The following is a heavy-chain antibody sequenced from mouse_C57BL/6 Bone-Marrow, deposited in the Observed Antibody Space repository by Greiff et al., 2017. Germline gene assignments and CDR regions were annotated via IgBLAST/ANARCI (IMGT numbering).Heavy chain of an antibody. Sequence: EVQLVESGPVLVKPGASVKMSCKASGYTFTDYYMNWVKQSHGKSLEWIGVINPYNGGTSYNQQFKGKATLTVDKSSSTADMELNSLKSEDSAVYYCARTGWDYFDYWGQGTTLTVSS. D-gene: IGHD4-1*01. CDR2: INPYNGGT. J-gene: IGHJ2*01. V-gene: IGHV1-19*01. CDR3: ARTGWDYFDY. CDR1: GYTFTDYY.